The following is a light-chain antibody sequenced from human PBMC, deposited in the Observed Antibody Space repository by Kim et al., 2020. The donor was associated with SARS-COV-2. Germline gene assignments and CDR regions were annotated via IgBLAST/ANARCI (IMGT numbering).Light chain of an antibody. V-gene: IGKV4-1*01. Sequence: LGERATINCKSSQSVLYSSNNKNYLAWYQQKPGQPPKLLIYWASTRESGVPDRFSGSGSGTHFTLTISSLQAEDVAVYYCQQYYSSLGQGTKLEI. CDR3: QQYYSS. CDR2: WAS. CDR1: QSVLYSSNNKNY. J-gene: IGKJ2*01.